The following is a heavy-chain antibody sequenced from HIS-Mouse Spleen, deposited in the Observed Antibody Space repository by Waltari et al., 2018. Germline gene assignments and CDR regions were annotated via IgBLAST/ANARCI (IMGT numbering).Heavy chain of an antibody. CDR1: GYTLTELS. J-gene: IGHJ6*02. V-gene: IGHV1-24*01. D-gene: IGHD6-6*01. CDR3: ATDRSSSWNYYYGMDV. Sequence: QVQLVQSGAEVKKPGASVKVSCKVSGYTLTELSMHWVRQAPGKGREWMGGFAPEGGETIYAQKFQGRVTMTEDTSTDTAYMELSSLRSEDTAVYYCATDRSSSWNYYYGMDVWGQGTTVTVSS. CDR2: FAPEGGET.